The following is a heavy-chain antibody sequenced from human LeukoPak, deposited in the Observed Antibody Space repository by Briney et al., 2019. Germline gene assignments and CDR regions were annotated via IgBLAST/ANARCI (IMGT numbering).Heavy chain of an antibody. V-gene: IGHV4-30-2*01. CDR3: ARHYYGSGNYFDY. CDR2: IYHSGST. J-gene: IGHJ4*02. CDR1: GGSISSGGYY. Sequence: PSQTLSLTCTVSGGSISSGGYYWSWIRQPPGKGLEWIGYIYHSGSTYYNPSLKSRVTISVDRSKNQFSLKLSSVTAADTAVYYCARHYYGSGNYFDYWGQGTLVTVSS. D-gene: IGHD3-10*01.